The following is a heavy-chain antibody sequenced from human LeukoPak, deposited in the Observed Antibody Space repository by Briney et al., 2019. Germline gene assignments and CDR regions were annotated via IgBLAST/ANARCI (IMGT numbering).Heavy chain of an antibody. CDR3: ARFSPGYCSGGSCYGSDY. CDR2: IYHSGST. D-gene: IGHD2-15*01. V-gene: IGHV4-4*02. Sequence: KASGTLSLTCAVSGDSISNSNWWIWVRQSPGKGPEWIGEIYHSGSTNYNPSLKSRVTISVDKSKNQFSLKLSSVTAADTAVYYCARFSPGYCSGGSCYGSDYWGQGTLVTVSS. CDR1: GDSISNSNW. J-gene: IGHJ4*02.